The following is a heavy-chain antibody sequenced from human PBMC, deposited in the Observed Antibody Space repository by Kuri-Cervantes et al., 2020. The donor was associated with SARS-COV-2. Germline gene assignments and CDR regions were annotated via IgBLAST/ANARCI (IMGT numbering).Heavy chain of an antibody. CDR2: IYTSGST. J-gene: IGHJ3*02. Sequence: LTLSCTVSGGSISSYYWSWIRQPAGKGLEWIGRIYTSGSTNYNPSIKSRVTMSVDTSKNQFSLKLSSVTAADTAVYYCARTRMVNTAMAYSGAFDIWGQGTMVTVSS. V-gene: IGHV4-4*07. CDR3: ARTRMVNTAMAYSGAFDI. CDR1: GGSISSYY. D-gene: IGHD5-18*01.